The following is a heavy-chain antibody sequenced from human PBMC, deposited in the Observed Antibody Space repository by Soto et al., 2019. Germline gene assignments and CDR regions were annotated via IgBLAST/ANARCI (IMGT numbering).Heavy chain of an antibody. CDR3: ARGLSNRKYYDFWSGYHDSAYCYYGMDV. CDR2: IYTSGST. CDR1: GGSISSYY. Sequence: PSETLSLTCTVSGGSISSYYWSWIRQPAGKGLEWIGRIYTSGSTNYNPSLKSRVTMSVDTSKNQFSLKLSSVTAADTAVYYCARGLSNRKYYDFWSGYHDSAYCYYGMDVWGQGTTVTVSS. V-gene: IGHV4-4*07. J-gene: IGHJ6*02. D-gene: IGHD3-3*01.